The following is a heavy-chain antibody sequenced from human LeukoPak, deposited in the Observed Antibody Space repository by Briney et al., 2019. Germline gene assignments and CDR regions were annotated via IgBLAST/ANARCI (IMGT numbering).Heavy chain of an antibody. V-gene: IGHV4-59*01. D-gene: IGHD5-18*01. CDR2: IYYSGST. CDR1: GGSISSYY. Sequence: SGTLSLTCTVSGGSISSYYWSWIRQPPGKGLEWIGYIYYSGSTNYNPSLKSRVTISVDTSKNQFSLKLSSVTAADTAVYYCARDPTHTAMGYFDYWGQGTLVTVSS. J-gene: IGHJ4*02. CDR3: ARDPTHTAMGYFDY.